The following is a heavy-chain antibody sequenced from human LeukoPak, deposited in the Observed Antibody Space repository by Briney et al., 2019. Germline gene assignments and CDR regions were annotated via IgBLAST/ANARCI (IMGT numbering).Heavy chain of an antibody. CDR1: GFTFSSYS. Sequence: PGGSLRLSCAASGFTFSSYSMNWVRQAPGKGLEWVSSISSSSSYIYYADSVKGRFTISRDNAKNSLYLQMNSLRAEDTAVYYCARSVWYVYYMDVWGKGTTVTVSS. D-gene: IGHD2-8*01. V-gene: IGHV3-21*01. CDR3: ARSVWYVYYMDV. CDR2: ISSSSSYI. J-gene: IGHJ6*03.